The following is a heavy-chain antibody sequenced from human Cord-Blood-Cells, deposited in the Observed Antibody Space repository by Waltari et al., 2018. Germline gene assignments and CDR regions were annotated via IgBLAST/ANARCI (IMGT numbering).Heavy chain of an antibody. Sequence: QVQLQQWGAGLLKPLETLSLTCAVYGGSFSGYYWSWIRQPPGKGLEVIGEINHSGSTNYKPSRKSRVTRSVDTSKNQFSLKLGSVTAADTAVYYCARGNGSYYYYYYMDVWGKGTTVTVSS. V-gene: IGHV4-34*01. D-gene: IGHD1-26*01. CDR1: GGSFSGYY. CDR3: ARGNGSYYYYYYMDV. J-gene: IGHJ6*03. CDR2: INHSGST.